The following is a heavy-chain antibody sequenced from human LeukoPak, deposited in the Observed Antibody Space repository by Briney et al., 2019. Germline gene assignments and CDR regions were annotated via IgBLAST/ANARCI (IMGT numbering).Heavy chain of an antibody. CDR3: ARGPTYYDFWSGYYDAFDI. J-gene: IGHJ3*02. CDR2: INHSGST. V-gene: IGHV4-34*01. Sequence: SETLSLTCAVYGGSFSGYYWSWIRQPPGKGLEWSGEINHSGSTNYNPSLKSRVTISVDTYKNQFSLKLSSVTAADTAVYYCARGPTYYDFWSGYYDAFDIWGQGTMVTVPS. D-gene: IGHD3-3*01. CDR1: GGSFSGYY.